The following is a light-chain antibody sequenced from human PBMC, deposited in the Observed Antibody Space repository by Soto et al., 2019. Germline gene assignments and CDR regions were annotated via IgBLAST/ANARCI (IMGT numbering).Light chain of an antibody. Sequence: IVKTGCPGTLSVSPGERATLSCRASQSVSSNLAWYQQKPGQAPRLLIYGASTRATGIPARFSGSGSGTEFTLTISSLQSEDFAVYYCQQYNNWWTFGQGTKVDIK. CDR2: GAS. V-gene: IGKV3-15*01. CDR3: QQYNNWWT. CDR1: QSVSSN. J-gene: IGKJ1*01.